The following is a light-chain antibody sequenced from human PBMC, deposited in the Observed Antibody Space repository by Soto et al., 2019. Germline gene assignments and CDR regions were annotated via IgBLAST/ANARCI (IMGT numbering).Light chain of an antibody. Sequence: QSALTQPASVSGSPGQSITISCTGTSSDVGGYNYVSWYQQHPGKAPKLMIYEVSNRPSGVSNRFSGSKSGETASLTISGLQPEDEADYYCSSYTNSSTRVVFGGGTKLTVL. CDR3: SSYTNSSTRVV. J-gene: IGLJ2*01. V-gene: IGLV2-14*01. CDR2: EVS. CDR1: SSDVGGYNY.